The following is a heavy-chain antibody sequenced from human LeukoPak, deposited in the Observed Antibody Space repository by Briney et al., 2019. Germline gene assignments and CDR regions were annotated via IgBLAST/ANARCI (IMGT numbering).Heavy chain of an antibody. J-gene: IGHJ4*02. Sequence: PSETLSLTCTVSGGSIASSSNYWVWIRQPPGKGLEWIGSIFYSGNTYYNPSLKSRVTISVDTSKNQFSLNLASLTAADTAVYYCARVGVFGYCTRDSCHSPLDYWGQGTLVTVSS. CDR3: ARVGVFGYCTRDSCHSPLDY. D-gene: IGHD2-15*01. V-gene: IGHV4-39*07. CDR2: IFYSGNT. CDR1: GGSIASSSNY.